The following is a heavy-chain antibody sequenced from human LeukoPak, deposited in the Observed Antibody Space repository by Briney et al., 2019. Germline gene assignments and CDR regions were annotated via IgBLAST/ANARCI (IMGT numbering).Heavy chain of an antibody. CDR1: GFTFSSYG. Sequence: GGSLRLSCAASGFTFSSYGMHWVRQAPGKGLEWVAVISYDGSNKYYADSVKGRSTISRDNSKNTLYLQMNSLRAEDTAVYYCAKDRDSSGWYYYGMDVWGQGTTVTVSS. V-gene: IGHV3-30*18. CDR2: ISYDGSNK. J-gene: IGHJ6*02. CDR3: AKDRDSSGWYYYGMDV. D-gene: IGHD6-19*01.